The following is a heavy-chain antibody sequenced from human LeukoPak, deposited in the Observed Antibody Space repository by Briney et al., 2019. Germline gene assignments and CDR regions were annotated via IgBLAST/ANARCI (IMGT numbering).Heavy chain of an antibody. Sequence: PGGSLRLSCAASGFTFSSCAMSWVRQAPGKGLERVSLISGSGDSRYYADPVKGRFTISRDNAKNTLWLQMNSLRAEDTAVYYCAKGVTTVRIYYHGMDVWGQGTTVTVSS. CDR3: AKGVTTVRIYYHGMDV. V-gene: IGHV3-23*01. D-gene: IGHD4-17*01. CDR2: ISGSGDSR. J-gene: IGHJ6*02. CDR1: GFTFSSCA.